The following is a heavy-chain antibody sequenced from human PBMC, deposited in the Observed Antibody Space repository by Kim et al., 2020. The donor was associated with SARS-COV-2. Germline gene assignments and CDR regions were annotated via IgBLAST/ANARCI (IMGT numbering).Heavy chain of an antibody. D-gene: IGHD1-26*01. J-gene: IGHJ5*02. CDR3: AKDGYSWSYYPNDP. CDR1: GFIFSTYA. V-gene: IGHV3-30*18. Sequence: GGSLRLSCAASGFIFSTYAMHWVRQAPGKGLEWVAVISYDGDNIYYADFVKGRFIISRDNSKNTLYLQMNSLRAEDTAVYYCAKDGYSWSYYPNDPWGQGTLVTVSS. CDR2: ISYDGDNI.